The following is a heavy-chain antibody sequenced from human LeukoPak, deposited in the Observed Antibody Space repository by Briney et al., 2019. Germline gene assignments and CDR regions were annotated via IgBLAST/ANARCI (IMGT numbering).Heavy chain of an antibody. Sequence: PGGSLRLSCAASGFTVSSNYMSWVRQAPGKGLEWVSGINWNGGSTDYADSVKGRFTISRDNAKNSLYLQMHSLRAEDTALYHCARAKASGVYHAFDIWGQGTMVTVSS. D-gene: IGHD2-8*01. J-gene: IGHJ3*02. CDR2: INWNGGST. CDR3: ARAKASGVYHAFDI. V-gene: IGHV3-20*01. CDR1: GFTVSSNY.